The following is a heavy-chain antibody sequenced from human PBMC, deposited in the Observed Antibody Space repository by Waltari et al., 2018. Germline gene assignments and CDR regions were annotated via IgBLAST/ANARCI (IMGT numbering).Heavy chain of an antibody. D-gene: IGHD6-13*01. CDR2: ISYDGSKK. J-gene: IGHJ6*02. Sequence: QVQLVESGGGVVQPGRSLRLSCAASGFTFSSYGMHWVRQAPGKGLEWVAVISYDGSKKDYADSVKGRFTISRDNSKNTLYLQMNSLRAEDTAVYYCASRPGIAAPDYYYGMDVWGQGTTVTVSS. CDR3: ASRPGIAAPDYYYGMDV. CDR1: GFTFSSYG. V-gene: IGHV3-30*03.